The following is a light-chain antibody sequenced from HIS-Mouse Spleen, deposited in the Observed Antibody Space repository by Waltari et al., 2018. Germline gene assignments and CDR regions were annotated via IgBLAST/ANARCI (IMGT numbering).Light chain of an antibody. CDR3: YSTDSSGNHRV. V-gene: IGLV3-10*01. J-gene: IGLJ2*01. Sequence: SYELTQPPSVSVPPGQTARIPCSGDALPKKYAYWYQQKSGQAPVLVIYEDSKRPSGIPERFSGSSSGTMATLTISGAQVEDEADYYCYSTDSSGNHRVFGGGTKLTVL. CDR1: ALPKKY. CDR2: EDS.